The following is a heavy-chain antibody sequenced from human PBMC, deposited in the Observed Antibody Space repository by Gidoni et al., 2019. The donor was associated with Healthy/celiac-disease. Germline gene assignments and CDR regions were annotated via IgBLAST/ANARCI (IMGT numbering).Heavy chain of an antibody. D-gene: IGHD1-1*01. CDR2: INHSGST. Sequence: QVQLQQWGAGLLKPSETLSLTCAVYGGSFSGYYWSWIRQPPGKGLEWIGEINHSGSTNYNPSLKRRVTISVDTSKNQFSLKLSSVTAAETAVYYCARRMGMNCLLGYYYGMDVWGQGTTVTVSS. J-gene: IGHJ6*02. CDR1: GGSFSGYY. V-gene: IGHV4-34*01. CDR3: ARRMGMNCLLGYYYGMDV.